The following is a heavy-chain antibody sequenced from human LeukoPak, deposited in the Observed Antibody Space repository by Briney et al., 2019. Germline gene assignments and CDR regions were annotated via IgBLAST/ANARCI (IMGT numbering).Heavy chain of an antibody. CDR3: ARDRIVGPTDAFDI. V-gene: IGHV1-8*01. J-gene: IGHJ3*02. CDR2: MNPNSGNT. CDR1: GYTFTSND. Sequence: ASVTVSCKASGYTFTSNDINWVRQAPGQGLEWMGWMNPNSGNTGYAQKFQGRVAMTGNTSISTAYMELSSLSSEDTAIYYCARDRIVGPTDAFDIWGQGTRVTVSS. D-gene: IGHD1-26*01.